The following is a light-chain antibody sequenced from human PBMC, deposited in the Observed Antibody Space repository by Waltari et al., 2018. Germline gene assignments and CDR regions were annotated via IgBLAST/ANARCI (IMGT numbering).Light chain of an antibody. V-gene: IGKV1-9*01. Sequence: LQLTQAPSFLSASVGDRVTITCRASQGISSYLVWYQQKPGKAPKVLISAASTLQTGVPSRFSGSGSGTEFTLTISSLQPEDFATYYCQQVNGYPLTFGGGTKVEIK. CDR3: QQVNGYPLT. CDR2: AAS. CDR1: QGISSY. J-gene: IGKJ4*01.